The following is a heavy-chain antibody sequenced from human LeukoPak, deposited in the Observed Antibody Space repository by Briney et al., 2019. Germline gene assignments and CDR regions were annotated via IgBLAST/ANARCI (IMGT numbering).Heavy chain of an antibody. Sequence: PSETLSLTRTVSGGSISSYYWSWIRQPPGKGLEWIGYIYYSGSTNYNPSLKSRVTISVDTSKNQFSLKLSSVTAADTAVYYCARRSYRYYFDYWGQGTLVTVSS. D-gene: IGHD3-16*02. CDR2: IYYSGST. CDR1: GGSISSYY. CDR3: ARRSYRYYFDY. J-gene: IGHJ4*02. V-gene: IGHV4-59*01.